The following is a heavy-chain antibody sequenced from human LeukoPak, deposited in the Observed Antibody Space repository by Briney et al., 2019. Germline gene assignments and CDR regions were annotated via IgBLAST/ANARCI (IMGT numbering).Heavy chain of an antibody. Sequence: GGSLRLSCGASGFTFSSYWMNWVRRAPGKGLEWVANIKQDGSEKYYVDSVRGRFTISRDNAKNSLYLQMNSLRGEDTAVYYCARTPDSSGWYMDSWGQGTLVTVSS. CDR2: IKQDGSEK. J-gene: IGHJ1*01. V-gene: IGHV3-7*01. CDR1: GFTFSSYW. CDR3: ARTPDSSGWYMDS. D-gene: IGHD6-19*01.